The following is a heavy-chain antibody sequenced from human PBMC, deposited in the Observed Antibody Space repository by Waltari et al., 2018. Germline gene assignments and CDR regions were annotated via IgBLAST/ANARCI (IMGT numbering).Heavy chain of an antibody. CDR2: ISGYQGNT. V-gene: IGHV1-18*01. CDR3: VRDFRGNYYGMDV. Sequence: QVQLVQSGAEVKKPGASVKVSCEASGYTFTSHGISWVRQAPGQGLEWMGWISGYQGNTNYAQKFQGRVTMTTDTYTSTAYMELRSLRSDDTAVYYCVRDFRGNYYGMDVWGQGTTVTVS. D-gene: IGHD3-16*01. J-gene: IGHJ6*02. CDR1: GYTFTSHG.